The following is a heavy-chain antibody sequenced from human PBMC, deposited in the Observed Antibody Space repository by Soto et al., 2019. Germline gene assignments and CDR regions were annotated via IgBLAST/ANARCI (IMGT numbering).Heavy chain of an antibody. CDR3: AKAVGECSGGSCYSGYYYYYMDV. CDR2: ISGSGGST. D-gene: IGHD2-15*01. Sequence: EVQLLESGGGLVQPGGSLRLSCAASGFTFSSYAMSWVRQAPGKGLEWVSAISGSGGSTYYADSVKGRFSISRDNYKNTLYLQMNSLRAEDTAVYYCAKAVGECSGGSCYSGYYYYYMDVWGKGTTVTVSS. V-gene: IGHV3-23*01. CDR1: GFTFSSYA. J-gene: IGHJ6*03.